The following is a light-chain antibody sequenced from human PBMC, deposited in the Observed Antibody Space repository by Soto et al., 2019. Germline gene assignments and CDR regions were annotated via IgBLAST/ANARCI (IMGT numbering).Light chain of an antibody. CDR3: QQYSDWPLP. J-gene: IGKJ3*01. CDR1: QSVRSN. Sequence: EIVMTQSPATLSVSPGERATLSCRASQSVRSNYLAWYQQKPGQAPRLLIYDASTRATGIPARFSGSGSGTEFTLTISSLQSEDLAVYFCQQYSDWPLPFGPGTKVDI. V-gene: IGKV3-15*01. CDR2: DAS.